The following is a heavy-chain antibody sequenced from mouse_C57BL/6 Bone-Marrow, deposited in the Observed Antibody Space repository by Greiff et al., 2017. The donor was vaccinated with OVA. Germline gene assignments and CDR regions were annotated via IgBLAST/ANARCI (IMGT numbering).Heavy chain of an antibody. CDR1: GFTFRDYG. CDR2: ISSGSSTI. D-gene: IGHD4-1*01. Sequence: EVMLVESGGGLVKPGGSLKLSCAASGFTFRDYGMHWVRQAPEKGLEWVAYISSGSSTIYYADTVKGRFTISRDNAKNTLFLQRTSLRSEDTAMYYCAREANWAWFAYWGQGTLVTVSA. CDR3: AREANWAWFAY. J-gene: IGHJ3*01. V-gene: IGHV5-17*01.